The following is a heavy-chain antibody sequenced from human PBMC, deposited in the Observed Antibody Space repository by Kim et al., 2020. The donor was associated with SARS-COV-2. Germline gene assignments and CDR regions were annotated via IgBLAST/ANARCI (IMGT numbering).Heavy chain of an antibody. CDR3: ARDIAGDSSGYASVDAFDI. J-gene: IGHJ3*02. Sequence: SETLSLTCTVSGGSISSYYWSWIRQPAGKGLGWIGRIYTSGSTNYNPSLKSRVTMSVDTSKNQFSLKLSSVTAADTAVYYCARDIAGDSSGYASVDAFDIWGQGTMVTVSS. V-gene: IGHV4-4*07. CDR2: IYTSGST. D-gene: IGHD3-22*01. CDR1: GGSISSYY.